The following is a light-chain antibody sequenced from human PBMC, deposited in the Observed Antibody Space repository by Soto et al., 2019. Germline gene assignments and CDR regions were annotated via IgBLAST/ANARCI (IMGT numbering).Light chain of an antibody. CDR3: ASWDDSLNHWV. CDR1: GSNIGSTY. V-gene: IGLV1-47*01. J-gene: IGLJ3*02. CDR2: RNN. Sequence: QSVLTQPPSASATPGQRVTISCSGGGSNIGSTYVDWYQQLPGAAPKLLIYRNNQRPSGVPDRFSGSKSGTSASLAISGLRSEDEADYHCASWDDSLNHWVFGGGTKVTVL.